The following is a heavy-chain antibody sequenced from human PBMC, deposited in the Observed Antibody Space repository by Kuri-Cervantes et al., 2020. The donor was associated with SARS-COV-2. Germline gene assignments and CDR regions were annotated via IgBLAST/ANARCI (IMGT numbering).Heavy chain of an antibody. V-gene: IGHV1-18*01. CDR2: ISAYNGNT. CDR3: ARVGYSYGYWFDP. CDR1: GYTFTSYG. J-gene: IGHJ5*02. Sequence: VPCKDSGYTFTSYGISWVRQAPGQGLEWMGWISAYNGNTNYAQKLQGRVTMTRDTSTSTVYTELSSLRSEDTAVYYCARVGYSYGYWFDPWGQGTRVTVSS. D-gene: IGHD5-18*01.